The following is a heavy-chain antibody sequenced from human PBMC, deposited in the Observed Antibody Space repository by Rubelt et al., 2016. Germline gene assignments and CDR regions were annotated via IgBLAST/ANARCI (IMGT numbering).Heavy chain of an antibody. CDR2: INPYSTL. J-gene: IGHJ6*03. V-gene: IGHV3-69-1*02. CDR3: AREAIFGYHYMDV. Sequence: GGSLRLSCAASGFIFRDYSFSWVRQAPGKGLEWMSFINPYSTLYHADSVKGRFTVSRDNAENSLYLQMNSLRVEDTAVYYCAREAIFGYHYMDVWGKRTTVSVSS. D-gene: IGHD3-3*02. CDR1: GFIFRDYS.